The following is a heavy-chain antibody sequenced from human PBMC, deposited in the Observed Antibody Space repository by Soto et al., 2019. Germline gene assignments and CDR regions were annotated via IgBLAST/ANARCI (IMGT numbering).Heavy chain of an antibody. Sequence: WLSLSLSCAASGFTFSNYAMHCVRQAPGKGLEWVAVISYDGSDKYNANSVKGRFTISRDNSENTLYLQMNSLRAEDTAVYYCARDTGPNGYNYYYFGMDVWGQGTTVNVS. V-gene: IGHV3-30-3*01. CDR3: ARDTGPNGYNYYYFGMDV. J-gene: IGHJ6*02. D-gene: IGHD5-18*01. CDR1: GFTFSNYA. CDR2: ISYDGSDK.